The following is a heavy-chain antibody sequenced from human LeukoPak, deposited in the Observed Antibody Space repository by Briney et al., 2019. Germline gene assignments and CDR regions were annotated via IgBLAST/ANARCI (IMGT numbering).Heavy chain of an antibody. CDR3: ARELLRGVINY. V-gene: IGHV3-66*01. Sequence: GGSLRLSCAASGFTVSSNYMSWVRQAPGKGLEWVSVIYSGGSTYYADSVKGRFTISRDNSKNTLCLQMNSLRAEDTAVYYCARELLRGVINYWGQGTLVTVSS. D-gene: IGHD3-10*01. J-gene: IGHJ4*02. CDR2: IYSGGST. CDR1: GFTVSSNY.